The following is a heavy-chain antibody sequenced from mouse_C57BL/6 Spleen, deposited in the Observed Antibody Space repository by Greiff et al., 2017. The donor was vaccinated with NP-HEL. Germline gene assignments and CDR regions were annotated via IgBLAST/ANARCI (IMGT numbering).Heavy chain of an antibody. CDR1: GYTFTSYW. CDR3: ARITTRDY. CDR2: IDPSDSYT. D-gene: IGHD1-1*01. V-gene: IGHV1-50*01. J-gene: IGHJ2*01. Sequence: QVQLQQPGAELVKPGASVKLSCKASGYTFTSYWMQWVKQRPGQGLEWIGEIDPSDSYTNYNQKFKGKATLTVETSSSTAYMQLSSLTSEDSAVYYCARITTRDYWGQGTTLTVSS.